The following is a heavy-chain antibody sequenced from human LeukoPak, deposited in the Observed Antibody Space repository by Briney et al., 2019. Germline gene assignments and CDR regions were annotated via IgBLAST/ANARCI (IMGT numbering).Heavy chain of an antibody. Sequence: PSETLSLTCTVSGGSISSSSYYWGWIRQPPGKGLEWIGSIYYSGSTYYNPPLKSRVTISVDTSKNQFSLKLSSVTAADTAVYYCARVARGRDGYNPYFDYWGQGTLVTVSS. CDR3: ARVARGRDGYNPYFDY. V-gene: IGHV4-39*07. J-gene: IGHJ4*02. CDR2: IYYSGST. CDR1: GGSISSSSYY. D-gene: IGHD5-24*01.